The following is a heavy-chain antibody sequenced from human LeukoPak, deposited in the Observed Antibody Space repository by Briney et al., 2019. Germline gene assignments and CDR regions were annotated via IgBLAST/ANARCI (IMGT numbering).Heavy chain of an antibody. CDR3: ARVADLYPFAFDI. J-gene: IGHJ3*02. CDR2: MDYSGST. V-gene: IGHV4-59*11. D-gene: IGHD2-8*01. CDR1: GGSISSHY. Sequence: PSETLSLTCTVSGGSISSHYWSWIRQPPEKRLEWIGYMDYSGSTNYNPSLKSRVTISVDTSKKQFSLKLTSVTAADTAVYYCARVADLYPFAFDIWGHGTMVTVSS.